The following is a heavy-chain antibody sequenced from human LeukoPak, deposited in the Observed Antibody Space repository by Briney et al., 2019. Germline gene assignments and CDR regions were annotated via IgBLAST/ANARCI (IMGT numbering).Heavy chain of an antibody. CDR1: GFTFSDHY. CDR2: TRNKANSYTT. J-gene: IGHJ4*02. CDR3: ATTSYDENY. V-gene: IGHV3-72*01. Sequence: PGGSLRLSCAASGFTFSDHYMDWVRQAPGKGLEWVGRTRNKANSYTTEYAASVKGRFTISRDDSKNSLYLQMNSLKTEDTAVYYCATTSYDENYWGQGTLVTVSS. D-gene: IGHD3-22*01.